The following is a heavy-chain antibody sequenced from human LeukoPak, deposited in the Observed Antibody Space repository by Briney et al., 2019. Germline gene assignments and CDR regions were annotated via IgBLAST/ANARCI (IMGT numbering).Heavy chain of an antibody. CDR1: GFTFSSYG. J-gene: IGHJ4*02. Sequence: GGSLRLSCAASGFTFSSYGMHWVRQAPGKGLEWVAVIWYDGSNKNYADSVKGRVTISRDNSKNTLYLQMNSLRAEDTAVYYCARSLYDSSGYPLDYWGQGTLVTVSS. V-gene: IGHV3-33*01. CDR3: ARSLYDSSGYPLDY. D-gene: IGHD3-22*01. CDR2: IWYDGSNK.